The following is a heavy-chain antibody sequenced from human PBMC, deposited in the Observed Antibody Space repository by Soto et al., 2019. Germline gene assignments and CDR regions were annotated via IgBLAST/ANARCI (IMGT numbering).Heavy chain of an antibody. J-gene: IGHJ4*02. Sequence: QVQLQQSGLGLVKPSQTLSLICAISGDSVSTNVAAWNWVRQSPSRGLEWLVRTYYRSKWFYDYAGSVKGRININPDTSKNQFALHLNSVTPEDTAVYYCARDPNSSGWFGLDYWGQGTLVTVSS. CDR2: TYYRSKWFY. V-gene: IGHV6-1*01. D-gene: IGHD6-19*01. CDR1: GDSVSTNVAA. CDR3: ARDPNSSGWFGLDY.